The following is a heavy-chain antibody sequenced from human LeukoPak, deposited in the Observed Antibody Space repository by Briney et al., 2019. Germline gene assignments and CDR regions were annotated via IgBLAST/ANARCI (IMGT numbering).Heavy chain of an antibody. V-gene: IGHV3-7*04. D-gene: IGHD3-10*01. Sequence: PGGSLRLSCAASGFTFSSYWMSWVRQAPGKGLEWVANIKQDGSEKYYVDSVKGRFTISRDNAKNSLYLQMNSLRAEDTAVYYCARDLYYSSGGYDGYYFDYWGQGTLVTVSS. CDR3: ARDLYYSSGGYDGYYFDY. CDR2: IKQDGSEK. CDR1: GFTFSSYW. J-gene: IGHJ4*02.